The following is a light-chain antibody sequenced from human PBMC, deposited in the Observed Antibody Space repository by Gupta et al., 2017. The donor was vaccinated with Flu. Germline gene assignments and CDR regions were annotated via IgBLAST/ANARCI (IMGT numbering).Light chain of an antibody. Sequence: PSTLSASLAVRVTITCRARQNIDAWLEWYQQSPGKAPRLLIYKASTLESGVPSSFSGRGSGTEFTLTISSLQPDDLANYYCQQDNTYPWTFGQGTKV. V-gene: IGKV1-5*03. CDR1: QNIDAW. CDR2: KAS. CDR3: QQDNTYPWT. J-gene: IGKJ1*01.